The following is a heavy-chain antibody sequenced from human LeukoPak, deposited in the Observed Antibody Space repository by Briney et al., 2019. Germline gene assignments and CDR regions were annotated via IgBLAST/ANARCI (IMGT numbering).Heavy chain of an antibody. CDR1: GGSFSGYY. CDR3: ARDGGSYYFDY. J-gene: IGHJ4*02. D-gene: IGHD1-26*01. CDR2: IYHSEST. V-gene: IGHV4-34*01. Sequence: SETLSLTCAVYGGSFSGYYWSWIRQPPGKGLEWIGEIYHSESTNYNPSLKSRVTISVDTSKNQFSLKLSSVTAADTAVYYCARDGGSYYFDYWGQGTLVTVSS.